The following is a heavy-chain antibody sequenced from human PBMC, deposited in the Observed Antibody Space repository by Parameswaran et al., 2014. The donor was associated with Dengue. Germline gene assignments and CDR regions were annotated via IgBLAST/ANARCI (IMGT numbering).Heavy chain of an antibody. Sequence: WVRQAPGQGLEWMGWMNPNSGNTGYAQKFQGRVTMTRNTSISTAYMELSSLRSEDTAVYYCARTSPTSTYYYYGMDVWGQGTTVTVSS. CDR3: ARTSPTSTYYYYGMDV. J-gene: IGHJ6*02. CDR2: MNPNSGNT. V-gene: IGHV1-8*01.